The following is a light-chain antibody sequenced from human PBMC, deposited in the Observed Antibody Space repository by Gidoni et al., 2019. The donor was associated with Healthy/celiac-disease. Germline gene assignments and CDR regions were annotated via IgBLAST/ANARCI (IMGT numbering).Light chain of an antibody. Sequence: EIVMTQSPDTLSVSPGESATLSCRASQSVSSTLAWYQQKPCQAPRLLIYGASTRATGIPARFSGSGSGTEFTLTISSLQSEDFAVYYCQQYNTWPPYTFGQGTKLEIK. CDR1: QSVSST. J-gene: IGKJ2*01. CDR3: QQYNTWPPYT. V-gene: IGKV3-15*01. CDR2: GAS.